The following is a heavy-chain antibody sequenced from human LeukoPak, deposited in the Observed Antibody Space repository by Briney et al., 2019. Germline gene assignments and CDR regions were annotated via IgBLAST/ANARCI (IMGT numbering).Heavy chain of an antibody. D-gene: IGHD5-12*01. CDR1: GYTFTNYA. J-gene: IGHJ4*02. V-gene: IGHV1-18*01. CDR2: ISAYNGNT. CDR3: ARVRNSGFRYVDS. Sequence: GASVTVSCKASGYTFTNYAISWVRQAPGQGLEWVGWISAYNGNTNYAQKLQGRVTMTTDTSTSTAYMDLRSLRSDDTAVYYCARVRNSGFRYVDSWGQGTLVTVSS.